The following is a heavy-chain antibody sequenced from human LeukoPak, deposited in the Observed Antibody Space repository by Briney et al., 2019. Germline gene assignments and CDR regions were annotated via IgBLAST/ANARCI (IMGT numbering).Heavy chain of an antibody. V-gene: IGHV3-48*04. J-gene: IGHJ4*02. CDR1: GFTFSSYG. CDR3: ARDSGSYYFDY. CDR2: ISSTDTQ. D-gene: IGHD3-22*01. Sequence: GGSLRLSCAASGFTFSSYGMNWVRQSPGRGLEWVSYISSTDTQYYADSVKGRFTISRDSATNSLNLQMNSLRADDTAVYYCARDSGSYYFDYWGQGTLVTVSS.